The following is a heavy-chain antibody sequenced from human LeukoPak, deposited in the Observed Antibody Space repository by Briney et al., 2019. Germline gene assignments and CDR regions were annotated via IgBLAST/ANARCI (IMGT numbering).Heavy chain of an antibody. J-gene: IGHJ3*02. D-gene: IGHD6-6*01. CDR2: IRYDGSNK. CDR1: GFTFSSYG. V-gene: IGHV3-30*02. CDR3: AREYSSSPAFDI. Sequence: GGSLRLSCAASGFTFSSYGMHWVRQAPGKGLEWVAFIRYDGSNKYYADSVKGRFTISRDNSKNTLYLQMNSLRAEDTAVYYCAREYSSSPAFDIWGQGTMVTVSS.